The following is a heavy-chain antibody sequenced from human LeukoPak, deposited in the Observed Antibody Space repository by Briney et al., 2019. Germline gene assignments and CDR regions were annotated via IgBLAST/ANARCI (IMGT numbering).Heavy chain of an antibody. CDR1: GYTFTSYG. Sequence: ASVKVSCKASGYTFTSYGISWVRQAPGQGLEWMGWISAYNGNTNYAQKLQGRVTTTTDTSTSTAYMELRSLRSDGTAVYYCARATDSSGSALYWGQGTLVTVSS. CDR3: ARATDSSGSALY. CDR2: ISAYNGNT. D-gene: IGHD3-22*01. V-gene: IGHV1-18*01. J-gene: IGHJ4*02.